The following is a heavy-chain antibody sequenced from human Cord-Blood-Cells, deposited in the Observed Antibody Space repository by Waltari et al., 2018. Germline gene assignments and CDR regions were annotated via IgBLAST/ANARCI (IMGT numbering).Heavy chain of an antibody. V-gene: IGHV1-2*02. D-gene: IGHD7-27*01. CDR3: AVSNWGEDGYFDL. Sequence: QVQLVQSGAEVKTPRASVKVSCKASGYNFTGSYMHWVRPAPGQGLEWMGWINPNSGGTNYAQKFQGRVTMTRETSISTGYMELSRLRSDDTAVYYCAVSNWGEDGYFDLWGRGTLVTVSS. CDR1: GYNFTGSY. CDR2: INPNSGGT. J-gene: IGHJ2*01.